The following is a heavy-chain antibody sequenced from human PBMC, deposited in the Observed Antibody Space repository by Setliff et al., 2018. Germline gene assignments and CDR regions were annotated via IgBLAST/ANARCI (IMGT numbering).Heavy chain of an antibody. Sequence: ASVKVSCKASGYTFTSYDINWVRQATGQGLEWMGWMNPNSGNTGYAQKFQGRVTMTRNTSISTAYMDLSSLRFEDTAVYYCAKAQSWSGGPYYFDNWGQGTLVTVSS. D-gene: IGHD3-3*01. CDR2: MNPNSGNT. CDR1: GYTFTSYD. CDR3: AKAQSWSGGPYYFDN. J-gene: IGHJ4*02. V-gene: IGHV1-8*02.